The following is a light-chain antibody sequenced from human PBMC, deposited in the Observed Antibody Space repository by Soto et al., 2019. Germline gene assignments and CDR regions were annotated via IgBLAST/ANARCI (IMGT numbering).Light chain of an antibody. CDR1: QSVSSN. CDR3: QQYNNWPRS. Sequence: EIVMTQSPATLSVSPGERATLSCRASQSVSSNLAWYKQKPGQAPRLHIYGASTRGTGIPARLSGSGSGTEFTLTITILQSEDFAVYYCQQYNNWPRSFGQWTKLEIK. CDR2: GAS. V-gene: IGKV3-15*01. J-gene: IGKJ2*01.